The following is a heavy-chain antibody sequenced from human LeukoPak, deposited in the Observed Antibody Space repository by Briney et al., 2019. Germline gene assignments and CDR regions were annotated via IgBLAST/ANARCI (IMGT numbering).Heavy chain of an antibody. V-gene: IGHV1-58*02. J-gene: IGHJ4*02. Sequence: VASVKVSCKASGGTFSSYAISWVRQARGQRLEWIGWIVVGSGNTNYAQKFQERVTITRDMSTSTAYMELSSLRSEDTAVYYCAHYDFWSGYYIPDYWGQGTLVTVSS. CDR1: GGTFSSYA. CDR3: AHYDFWSGYYIPDY. CDR2: IVVGSGNT. D-gene: IGHD3-3*01.